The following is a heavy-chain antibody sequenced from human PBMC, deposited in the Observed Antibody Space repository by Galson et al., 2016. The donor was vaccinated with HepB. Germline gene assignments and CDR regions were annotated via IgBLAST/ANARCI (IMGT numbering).Heavy chain of an antibody. Sequence: SLRLSCAASGFTFSDYAMTWVRQAPGKGLEWVSSISGSGSGTYIGDSVKGRFDVSRDNSKNTLFLHMKNLRAEDTALYYCARVSRPGISAPRYGMVGWGRTTTVTVSS. V-gene: IGHV3-23*01. CDR3: ARVSRPGISAPRYGMVG. J-gene: IGHJ6*04. CDR2: ISGSGSGT. D-gene: IGHD6-13*01. CDR1: GFTFSDYA.